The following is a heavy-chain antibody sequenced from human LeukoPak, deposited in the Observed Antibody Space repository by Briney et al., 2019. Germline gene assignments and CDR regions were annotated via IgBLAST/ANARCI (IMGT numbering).Heavy chain of an antibody. V-gene: IGHV4-4*09. Sequence: SETLSLTCTVSGVSISSYYCSWIRQPPGRGLEWIGYISTSGSTDYSPSLKSRVTISVDRSKNQCSLNLSSVTAADTAVYYCAGHDEGSGWYRSYIDLWGRGTLVIVPS. CDR2: ISTSGST. CDR1: GVSISSYY. CDR3: AGHDEGSGWYRSYIDL. J-gene: IGHJ2*01. D-gene: IGHD6-19*01.